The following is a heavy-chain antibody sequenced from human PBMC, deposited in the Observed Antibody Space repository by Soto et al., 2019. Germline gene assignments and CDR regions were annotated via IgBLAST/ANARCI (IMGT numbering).Heavy chain of an antibody. J-gene: IGHJ4*02. Sequence: EVQLVESGGGLVQPGGSLRLSCAGSGFTLSDHYIDWVRQAPPQGLEWVSSISTRGGRTYYADSVKGRFSISRDNSANAVYLDMDNLRAEDTGIYYCAKEFYYDASGQYSDLYFDSWGQGALVTVSS. D-gene: IGHD3-22*01. CDR2: ISTRGGRT. V-gene: IGHV3-23*04. CDR3: AKEFYYDASGQYSDLYFDS. CDR1: GFTLSDHY.